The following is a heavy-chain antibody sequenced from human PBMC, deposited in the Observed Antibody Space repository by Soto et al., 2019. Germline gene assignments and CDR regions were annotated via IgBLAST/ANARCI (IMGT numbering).Heavy chain of an antibody. CDR2: IDPRDSYV. Sequence: GAYLKISCTGFGYTFTTFWISWVRQMPGKGLEWMGRIDPRDSYVNYSPSFQGHVTISLDKSISTAYLQWGSLKASDTAMYYCARLCGSTPTCDSWFDPWCQGTLVTVSS. CDR1: GYTFTTFW. V-gene: IGHV5-10-1*01. J-gene: IGHJ5*02. D-gene: IGHD2-15*01. CDR3: ARLCGSTPTCDSWFDP.